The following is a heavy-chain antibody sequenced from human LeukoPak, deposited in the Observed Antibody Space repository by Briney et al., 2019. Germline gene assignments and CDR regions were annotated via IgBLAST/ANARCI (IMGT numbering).Heavy chain of an antibody. CDR3: ARQGSGTGTA. Sequence: SETLSLTCTVSGGSISSSIYYWGWIRQPPGKGLEWIATIYYSGSTYYNPSLTSRVTISVDTSKNQFSLKLSSVTAADTAVFYCARQGSGTGTAWGQGTLVTVSS. V-gene: IGHV4-39*01. CDR2: IYYSGST. CDR1: GGSISSSIYY. D-gene: IGHD3/OR15-3a*01. J-gene: IGHJ5*02.